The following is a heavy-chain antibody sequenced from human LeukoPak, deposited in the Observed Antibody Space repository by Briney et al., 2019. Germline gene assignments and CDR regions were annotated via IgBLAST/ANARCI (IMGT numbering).Heavy chain of an antibody. CDR3: ARGPQQLVLRGMDV. CDR1: GGSISSYY. D-gene: IGHD6-13*01. V-gene: IGHV4-59*12. CDR2: IYYSGST. Sequence: SETLSLTCTVSGGSISSYYWSWIRQPPGKGLEWIGYIYYSGSTNYNPSLKSRVTISVDTSKNQFSPKLSSVTAADTAVYYCARGPQQLVLRGMDVWGQGTTVTVSS. J-gene: IGHJ6*02.